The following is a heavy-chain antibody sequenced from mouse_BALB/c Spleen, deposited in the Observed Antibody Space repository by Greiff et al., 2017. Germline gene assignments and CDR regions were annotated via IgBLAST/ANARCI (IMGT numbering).Heavy chain of an antibody. V-gene: IGHV14-3*02. Sequence: VQLKESGAELVKPGASVKLSCTASGFNIKDTYMHWVKQRPEQGLEWIGRIDPANGNTKYDPKFQGKATITADTSSNTAYLQLSSLTSEDTAVYYCAPYGYYAWFAYWGQGTLVTVSA. CDR1: GFNIKDTY. D-gene: IGHD2-3*01. CDR2: IDPANGNT. J-gene: IGHJ3*01. CDR3: APYGYYAWFAY.